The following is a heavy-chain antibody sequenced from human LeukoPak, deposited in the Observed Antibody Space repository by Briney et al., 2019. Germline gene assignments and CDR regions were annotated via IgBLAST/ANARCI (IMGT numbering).Heavy chain of an antibody. V-gene: IGHV4-59*08. Sequence: PSETLSLTCTVSGGSISSYYWSWIRQPPGKGLEWIGYIYYSGSTDYNSSLKSRVTMSVDTSKNQFSLKLSSVTAADTAIYYCATLQSSGYDYSDYWGQGILVTVSS. D-gene: IGHD3-22*01. J-gene: IGHJ4*02. CDR3: ATLQSSGYDYSDY. CDR1: GGSISSYY. CDR2: IYYSGST.